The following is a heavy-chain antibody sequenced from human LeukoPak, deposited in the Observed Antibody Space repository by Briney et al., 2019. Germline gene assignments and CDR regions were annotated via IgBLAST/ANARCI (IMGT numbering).Heavy chain of an antibody. CDR1: GFTFSNYN. CDR3: ARDPYIVARPVAHWFDP. CDR2: ITGTSTYI. Sequence: PGGSLRLSCTASGFTFSNYNMNWVRQAPGKGLEWVSSITGTSTYIYYADSLKGRFTISRDNAKNSLFLQMDGLRADDTAVYYCARDPYIVARPVAHWFDPWGQGTLVTVSS. D-gene: IGHD6-6*01. J-gene: IGHJ5*02. V-gene: IGHV3-21*01.